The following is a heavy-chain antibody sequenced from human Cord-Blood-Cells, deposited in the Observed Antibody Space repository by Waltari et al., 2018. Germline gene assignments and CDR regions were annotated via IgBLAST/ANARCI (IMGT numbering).Heavy chain of an antibody. V-gene: IGHV4-34*01. Sequence: QVQLQQWGAGLLKPSETLSLTCAVHGGSSSGYYWSWIRQPPGQGLEWIGEINHSGSTNYNPSLKSRVTISVDTSKNQFSLKLSSVTAADTAVYYCARDWGGSYWYFDLWGRGTLVTVSS. J-gene: IGHJ2*01. CDR1: GGSSSGYY. CDR2: INHSGST. D-gene: IGHD7-27*01. CDR3: ARDWGGSYWYFDL.